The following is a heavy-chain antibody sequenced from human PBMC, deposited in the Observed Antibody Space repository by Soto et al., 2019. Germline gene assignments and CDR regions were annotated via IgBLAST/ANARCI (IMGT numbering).Heavy chain of an antibody. CDR3: ARDRLVPADPWAFDI. CDR2: ISAYNGNT. CDR1: GYTFTSYD. V-gene: IGHV1-18*01. J-gene: IGHJ3*02. D-gene: IGHD2-2*01. Sequence: ASVKVSCKASGYTFTSYDINWVRQATGQGLEWMGWISAYNGNTNYAQKLQGRVTMTTDTSTSTAYMELRSLRSDDTAVYYCARDRLVPADPWAFDICGPGTMVTVS.